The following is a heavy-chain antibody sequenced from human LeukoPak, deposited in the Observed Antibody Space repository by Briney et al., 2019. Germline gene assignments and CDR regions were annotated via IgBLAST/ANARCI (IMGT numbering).Heavy chain of an antibody. CDR1: GFTFSSYW. CDR2: IKQDGSEK. Sequence: GGSLRLSCAASGFTFSSYWMSWVRQAPGKGLEWVANIKQDGSEKYYVDSVEGRFTVSRDNTKNSLYLQMNSLRAEDTAVYYCTMIEWERWRGWGQGTLVTVSS. CDR3: TMIEWERWRG. J-gene: IGHJ4*02. V-gene: IGHV3-7*01. D-gene: IGHD1-26*01.